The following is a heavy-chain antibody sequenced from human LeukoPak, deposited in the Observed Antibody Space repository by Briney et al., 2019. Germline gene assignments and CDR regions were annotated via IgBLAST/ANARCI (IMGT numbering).Heavy chain of an antibody. CDR2: ICPDGTGI. D-gene: IGHD6-19*01. CDR3: ARGFYSSGPFDY. V-gene: IGHV3-74*01. Sequence: LSGGSLRLSCAASGFIFSFYCMHWVRQAPGKGPMWVSRICPDGTGISYADSVKGRFTISRDNAKNTLYLQMNSLRAEDTAVYYCARGFYSSGPFDYWGQGTLVTISS. J-gene: IGHJ4*02. CDR1: GFIFSFYC.